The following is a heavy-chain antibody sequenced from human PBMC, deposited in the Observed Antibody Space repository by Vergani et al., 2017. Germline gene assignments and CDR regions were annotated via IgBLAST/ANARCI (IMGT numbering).Heavy chain of an antibody. V-gene: IGHV1-18*01. J-gene: IGHJ4*02. CDR3: ARAGRYYGGNSVLPY. Sequence: QVQLVQSGAEVKKPGASVKVSCKASGYTFTSYGISWVRQAPGQGLEWMGWISAYNGNTNYAQKFQGRVTMTRNTSISTAYMELSSLRSEDTAVYYCARAGRYYGGNSVLPYWGQGTLVTVSS. CDR2: ISAYNGNT. CDR1: GYTFTSYG. D-gene: IGHD4-23*01.